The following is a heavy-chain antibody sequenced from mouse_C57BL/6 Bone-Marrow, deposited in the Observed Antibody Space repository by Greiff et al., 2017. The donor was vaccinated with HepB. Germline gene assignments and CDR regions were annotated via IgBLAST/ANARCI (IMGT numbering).Heavy chain of an antibody. CDR3: ARNDKLTGTRDYFDY. J-gene: IGHJ2*01. Sequence: VQLVESGPGLVAPSQSLSITCTVSGFSLTSYAISWVRQPPGKGLEWLGVIWTGGGTKYNSALKSRLSISKDNSKSQVFLKMNSLQTDDTARYDCARNDKLTGTRDYFDYWGQGTTLTVSS. D-gene: IGHD4-1*01. CDR1: GFSLTSYA. CDR2: IWTGGGT. V-gene: IGHV2-9-1*01.